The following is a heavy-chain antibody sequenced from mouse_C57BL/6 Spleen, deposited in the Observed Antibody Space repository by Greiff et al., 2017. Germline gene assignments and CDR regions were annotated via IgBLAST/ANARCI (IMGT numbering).Heavy chain of an antibody. CDR3: ARHGNYY. Sequence: EVTVVESGGGLVKPGGSLKLSCAASGFTFSDYGMHWVRQAPEKGLEWVAYISSGSSTIYSADTVKGRFTISRDNAKNTLFLQMTSLRSEDTAMYYCARHGNYYWGQGTTLTVSS. CDR1: GFTFSDYG. CDR2: ISSGSSTI. V-gene: IGHV5-17*01. J-gene: IGHJ2*01. D-gene: IGHD2-1*01.